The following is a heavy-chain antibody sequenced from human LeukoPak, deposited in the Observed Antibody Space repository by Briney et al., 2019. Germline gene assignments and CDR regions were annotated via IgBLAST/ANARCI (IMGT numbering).Heavy chain of an antibody. D-gene: IGHD3-10*01. V-gene: IGHV1-46*01. CDR3: ARGLTGSGSYYFFIYYYYMDV. CDR1: GYTFTTYY. Sequence: ASVKVSCKASGYTFTTYYIQWVRQAPGQRLEWLGIINPTTGSTTYAQKFQGRVTMTRNTSISTAYVELSSLRSEDTAVYYCARGLTGSGSYYFFIYYYYMDVWGKGTTVTISS. J-gene: IGHJ6*03. CDR2: INPTTGST.